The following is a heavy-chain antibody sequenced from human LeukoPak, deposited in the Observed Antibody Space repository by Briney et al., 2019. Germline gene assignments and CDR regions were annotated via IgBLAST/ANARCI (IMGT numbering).Heavy chain of an antibody. CDR3: ARVDSGSYVSLDY. J-gene: IGHJ4*02. V-gene: IGHV3-21*01. D-gene: IGHD1-26*01. Sequence: GGSLRLSCAASGCTFSSYSMNWVRQAPGKGLEWVSSISSSSTYIYYADSVKGRFTISRDNAKNSLYLQMNSLRAEDTAVYYCARVDSGSYVSLDYWGQGTLVTVSS. CDR2: ISSSSTYI. CDR1: GCTFSSYS.